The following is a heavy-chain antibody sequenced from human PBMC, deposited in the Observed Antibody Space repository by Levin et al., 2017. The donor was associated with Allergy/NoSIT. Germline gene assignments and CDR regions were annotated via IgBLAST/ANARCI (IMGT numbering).Heavy chain of an antibody. Sequence: SGPTLVKPTQTLTLTCTFSGFSLSTSGVGVGWIRQPPGKALEWLALIYWDDDKRYSPSLKSRLTITKDTSKNQVVLTMTNMDPVDTATYYCAHIPGGVVVAATMKDAFDIWGQGTMVTVSS. CDR2: IYWDDDK. J-gene: IGHJ3*02. CDR1: GFSLSTSGVG. CDR3: AHIPGGVVVAATMKDAFDI. V-gene: IGHV2-5*02. D-gene: IGHD2-15*01.